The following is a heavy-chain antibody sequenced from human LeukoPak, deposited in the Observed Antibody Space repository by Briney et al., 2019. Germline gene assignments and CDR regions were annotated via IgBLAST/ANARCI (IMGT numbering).Heavy chain of an antibody. D-gene: IGHD1-26*01. Sequence: PGGSVRLSCSPSGLTYNIYTMKWPREAPGKGVEDVSAFISNGGSTHYTNSVKGRFSTSRDNSKNTVYLQMGSLRPDDMAVYYCARVKMGATINDYYYYYMDVWGRGTTVTVSS. V-gene: IGHV3-64*01. CDR3: ARVKMGATINDYYYYYMDV. CDR1: GLTYNIYT. J-gene: IGHJ6*03. CDR2: FISNGGST.